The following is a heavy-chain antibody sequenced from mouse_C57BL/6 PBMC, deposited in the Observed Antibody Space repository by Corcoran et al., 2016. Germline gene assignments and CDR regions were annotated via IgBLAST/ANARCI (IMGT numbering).Heavy chain of an antibody. D-gene: IGHD1-1*01. CDR1: GYAFSSYW. Sequence: QVQLQQSGAELVKPGASVKISCKASGYAFSSYWMNWVKQRPGKGLEWIGQIYPGDGDTNYNGKFKGKATLTADKSSSTAYMQLSSLTSEDSAVDFCARSHYYGSSGYFDVWGTGTTVTVSS. V-gene: IGHV1-80*01. J-gene: IGHJ1*03. CDR2: IYPGDGDT. CDR3: ARSHYYGSSGYFDV.